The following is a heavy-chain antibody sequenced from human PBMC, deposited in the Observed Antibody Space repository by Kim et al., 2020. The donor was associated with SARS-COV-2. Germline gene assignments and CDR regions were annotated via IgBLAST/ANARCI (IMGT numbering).Heavy chain of an antibody. CDR3: AKFNTPQYYYYDSSGYYYDD. Sequence: GGSLRLSCAASGFTFSSYGMHWVRQAPGKGLEWVAVISYDGSNKYYADSVKGRFTISRDNSKNTLYLQMNSLRAEDTAVYYCAKFNTPQYYYYDSSGYYYDDWGQGTLVTVSS. J-gene: IGHJ4*02. CDR2: ISYDGSNK. CDR1: GFTFSSYG. V-gene: IGHV3-30*18. D-gene: IGHD3-22*01.